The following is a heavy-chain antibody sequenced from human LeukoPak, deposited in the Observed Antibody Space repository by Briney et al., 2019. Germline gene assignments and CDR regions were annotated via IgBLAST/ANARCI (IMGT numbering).Heavy chain of an antibody. Sequence: PGGSLRLSSAASGFTFSSYAMSWVRRAPGKGLEWVSAISGSGGSTYYADSVKGRFTISRDNSKNTLYLQMNSLKAEDTAVYYCAKDHARYRAYGDYWGQGTLVTVSS. V-gene: IGHV3-23*01. CDR1: GFTFSSYA. J-gene: IGHJ4*02. CDR2: ISGSGGST. D-gene: IGHD4-17*01. CDR3: AKDHARYRAYGDY.